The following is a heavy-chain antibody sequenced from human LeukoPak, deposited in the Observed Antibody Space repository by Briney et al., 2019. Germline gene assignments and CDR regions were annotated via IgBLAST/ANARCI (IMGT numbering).Heavy chain of an antibody. CDR2: ISSSGSTI. J-gene: IGHJ4*02. Sequence: PGGSLRLSCAASGFTFSSYEMNWVRQAPGKGLEWVSYISSSGSTIYYADSVKGRFTISRDNAKNSLFLQMNSLRGEDTAVYYCARDKVGGSMAGSNFDYWGQGTLVTVSS. CDR3: ARDKVGGSMAGSNFDY. D-gene: IGHD6-19*01. V-gene: IGHV3-48*03. CDR1: GFTFSSYE.